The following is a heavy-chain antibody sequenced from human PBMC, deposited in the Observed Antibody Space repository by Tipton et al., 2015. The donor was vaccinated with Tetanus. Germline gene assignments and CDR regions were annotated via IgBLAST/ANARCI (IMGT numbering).Heavy chain of an antibody. V-gene: IGHV3-21*01. Sequence: SLRLSCAASGFTFSSYSMNWVRQAPGKGLEWVSSISSSSRYIYYADSVKGQFTTSRDNAKYSLYLQMNSLRAEVTAVYYCARILPYYDSSGYYREPYYFDYWGQGPLVPVSS. CDR1: GFTFSSYS. CDR3: ARILPYYDSSGYYREPYYFDY. D-gene: IGHD3-22*01. J-gene: IGHJ4*02. CDR2: ISSSSRYI.